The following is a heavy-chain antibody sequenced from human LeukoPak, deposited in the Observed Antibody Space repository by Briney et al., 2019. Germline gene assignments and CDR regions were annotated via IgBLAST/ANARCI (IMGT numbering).Heavy chain of an antibody. Sequence: SETLSLTCTVSGGSISGYYWSWIRQPPGKGLEWIGEINHSGSTNYNPSLKSRVTISVDTSKNQFSLKLSSVTAADTAVYYCARGRPSYSSGWYKEVGLYYFDYWGQGTLVTVSS. CDR2: INHSGST. CDR3: ARGRPSYSSGWYKEVGLYYFDY. J-gene: IGHJ4*02. V-gene: IGHV4-34*01. D-gene: IGHD6-19*01. CDR1: GGSISGYY.